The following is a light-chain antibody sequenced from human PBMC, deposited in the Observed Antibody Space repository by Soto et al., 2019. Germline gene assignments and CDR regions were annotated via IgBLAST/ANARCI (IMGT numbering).Light chain of an antibody. Sequence: PGERVSLSCRASQRVGSNYLAWFQQKPGQTPRLLISGASTRATGIPDRFSGSGSGTDFTLTINRLEPEDFAVYYCQQCDRSPWTFGQGTTVEI. J-gene: IGKJ1*01. CDR2: GAS. CDR3: QQCDRSPWT. CDR1: QRVGSNY. V-gene: IGKV3-20*01.